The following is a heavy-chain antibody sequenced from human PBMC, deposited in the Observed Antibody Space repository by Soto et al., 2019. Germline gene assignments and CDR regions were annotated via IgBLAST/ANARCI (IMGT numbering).Heavy chain of an antibody. CDR3: ATNLVITGYYYYGMDV. CDR1: GFTFSSYA. V-gene: IGHV3-23*01. D-gene: IGHD3-22*01. J-gene: IGHJ6*02. Sequence: GSLRLSCAASGFTFSSYAMSWVRQAPGKGLEWVSSISGSGGSTYYADSVKGRFTISRDNSKNTLYLQMNSLRAEDTAVYYCATNLVITGYYYYGMDVWGQGTTVTVSS. CDR2: ISGSGGST.